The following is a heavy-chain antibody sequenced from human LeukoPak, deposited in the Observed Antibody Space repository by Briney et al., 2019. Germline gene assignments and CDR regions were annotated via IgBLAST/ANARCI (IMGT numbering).Heavy chain of an antibody. D-gene: IGHD3/OR15-3a*01. V-gene: IGHV3-30*18. Sequence: TGGSLRLSCAASGFTFSSYGMHWVRQAPGKGLEWVAVISYDGSNKYYADSVKGRFTISRDNSKNTLYLQMNSLRAEDTAVYYCAKEGIGQFDYWGQGTLVTVSS. CDR2: ISYDGSNK. CDR3: AKEGIGQFDY. CDR1: GFTFSSYG. J-gene: IGHJ4*02.